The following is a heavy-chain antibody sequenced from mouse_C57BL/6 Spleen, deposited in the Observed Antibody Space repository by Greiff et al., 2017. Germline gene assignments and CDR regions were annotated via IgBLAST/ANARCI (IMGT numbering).Heavy chain of an antibody. Sequence: VQLQQSGPELVKPGASVKISCTASGYAFSSSWMNWVKQRPGTGLEWIGRIYPGDGDPNYTGKFKGPATLTADQSSSTAYLQLSRLTSEDAAVYVCARGGARATGLAYWGQGTLVTVSA. CDR1: GYAFSSSW. CDR2: IYPGDGDP. CDR3: ARGGARATGLAY. J-gene: IGHJ3*01. D-gene: IGHD3-1*01. V-gene: IGHV1-82*01.